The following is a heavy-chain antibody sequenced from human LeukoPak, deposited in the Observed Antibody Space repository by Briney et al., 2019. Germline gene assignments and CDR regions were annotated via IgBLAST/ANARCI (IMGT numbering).Heavy chain of an antibody. V-gene: IGHV3-74*01. D-gene: IGHD2-15*01. J-gene: IGHJ4*02. CDR1: GLAFSAYK. CDR3: VVGGSPGY. CDR2: ISTDGYTT. Sequence: GGSLRLSCAASGLAFSAYKMHWVRQAPRKGLVWVSRISTDGYTTDYADFVQGRFTASRDNTKNTWSLEMNSLRAEDTAMYYCVVGGSPGYWGQGTLVTVSS.